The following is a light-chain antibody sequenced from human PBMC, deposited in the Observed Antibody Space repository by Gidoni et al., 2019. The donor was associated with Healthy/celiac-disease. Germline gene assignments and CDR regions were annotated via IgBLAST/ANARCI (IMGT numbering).Light chain of an antibody. V-gene: IGKV3-11*01. J-gene: IGKJ1*01. CDR1: QSVSSY. Sequence: EIVLTQSPATLSLSPGERATLSCRASQSVSSYLAWYQQKPGQAPSLLIYDASNRATGIPVRFSGSGSGTDFTLTISSLEPEDFAVYYCQQRSNWPPWTFGQGTKVEIK. CDR3: QQRSNWPPWT. CDR2: DAS.